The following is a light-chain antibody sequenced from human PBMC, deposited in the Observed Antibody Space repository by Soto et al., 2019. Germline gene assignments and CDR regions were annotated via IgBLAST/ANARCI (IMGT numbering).Light chain of an antibody. V-gene: IGKV1-6*01. Sequence: AIQMTQSPPSLSASVGDRVIITCRASQDISKDLGWYQQKPGKAPKFLIYCSTSTQSGVPSTFSGSGFGTDFTLTNSSLQPEDFATYYCLQDHDYPRTFGQGTKVEF. J-gene: IGKJ1*01. CDR1: QDISKD. CDR2: CST. CDR3: LQDHDYPRT.